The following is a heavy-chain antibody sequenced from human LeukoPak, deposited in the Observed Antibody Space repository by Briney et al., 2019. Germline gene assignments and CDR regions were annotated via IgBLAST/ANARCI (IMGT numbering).Heavy chain of an antibody. CDR1: GFTFGIYA. CDR3: AKDPEKGLAVARLEH. CDR2: IGPSGSNI. V-gene: IGHV3-48*01. Sequence: GGSLRLSCAASGFTFGIYAMNWVRQAPGKGLEWVSYIGPSGSNIYYADSVKGRFTISRDNAKDSLYLQMNSLRAEDTAVYYCAKDPEKGLAVARLEHWGQGTLVTVSS. D-gene: IGHD6-19*01. J-gene: IGHJ5*02.